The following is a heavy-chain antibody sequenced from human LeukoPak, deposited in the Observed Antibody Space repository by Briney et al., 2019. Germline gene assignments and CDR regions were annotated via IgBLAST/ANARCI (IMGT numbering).Heavy chain of an antibody. V-gene: IGHV3-7*01. CDR3: ARDPGGIASNGAP. J-gene: IGHJ5*02. CDR1: GFTFSSYY. CDR2: IKQDGSEK. D-gene: IGHD6-13*01. Sequence: GGSLRLSCAASGFTFSSYYMSWVRQAPGKGPEWVASIKQDGSEKYYVDLVKGRFTISRDNAKNSVYLHMTSLRAEDTAVYYCARDPGGIASNGAPWGQGTQVTVSS.